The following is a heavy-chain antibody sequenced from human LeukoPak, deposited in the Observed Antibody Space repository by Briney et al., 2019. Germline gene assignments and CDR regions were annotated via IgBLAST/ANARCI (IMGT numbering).Heavy chain of an antibody. Sequence: KPSDTLSLTCAVYGGSFSGYYWSWIPQPPEKGLEWIGEINHSGSTNYNPPLKSRVTISVDTSKNQCSLELSSVTAADTAVYYCARMAVAGSYWGQGTLVTVSS. CDR1: GGSFSGYY. CDR2: INHSGST. V-gene: IGHV4-34*01. CDR3: ARMAVAGSY. J-gene: IGHJ4*02. D-gene: IGHD6-19*01.